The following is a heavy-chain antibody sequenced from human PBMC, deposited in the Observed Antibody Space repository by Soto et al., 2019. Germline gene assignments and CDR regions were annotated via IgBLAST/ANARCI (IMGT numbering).Heavy chain of an antibody. CDR2: IKQDGSEK. V-gene: IGHV3-7*01. J-gene: IGHJ4*02. CDR1: GFSFSSYW. CDR3: AGPLFSVTTGVFDY. Sequence: EVQLVESGGGLVQPRGSLRISCAASGFSFSSYWMSWVRQAPGKGLEWVANIKQDGSEKYYVDSVKGRFTISRDNAKNSLYLQMNSLRAEDTAVYYCAGPLFSVTTGVFDYWGQGTLVTVSS. D-gene: IGHD4-17*01.